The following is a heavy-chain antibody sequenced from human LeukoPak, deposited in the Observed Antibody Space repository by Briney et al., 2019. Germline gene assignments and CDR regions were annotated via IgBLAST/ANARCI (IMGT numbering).Heavy chain of an antibody. CDR3: AKRGVVIRVILVGFHKEAYYFDS. CDR1: GITLSNYG. J-gene: IGHJ4*02. Sequence: PGGSLRLSCAVSGITLSNYGMSWVRQAPGKGLEWVAGLSDSGGSTNYADSVKGRFTISRDNPKNTLYLQMNSLRPEDTAVYFCAKRGVVIRVILVGFHKEAYYFDSWGQEALVTVSS. CDR2: LSDSGGST. V-gene: IGHV3-23*01. D-gene: IGHD3-22*01.